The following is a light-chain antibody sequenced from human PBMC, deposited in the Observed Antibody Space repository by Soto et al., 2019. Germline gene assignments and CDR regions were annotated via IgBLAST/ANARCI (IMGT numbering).Light chain of an antibody. CDR2: RAS. V-gene: IGKV3-15*01. CDR1: QDIFSN. CDR3: QQYHNLWT. J-gene: IGKJ1*01. Sequence: EIVMTQSPAALSVSPGERATLSCTASQDIFSNVAWFQQRPGQAPRLLVYRASTRATGTPARFSGSGSGTEFTLTITSLQSEDFALYYCQQYHNLWTFGQGTEVEIK.